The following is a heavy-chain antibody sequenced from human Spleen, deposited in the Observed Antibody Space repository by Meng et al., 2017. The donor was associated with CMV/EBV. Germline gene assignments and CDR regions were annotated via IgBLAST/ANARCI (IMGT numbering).Heavy chain of an antibody. CDR2: LSYDGSQR. V-gene: IGHV3-30*03. J-gene: IGHJ4*02. CDR1: RLTHFKSYS. D-gene: IGHD6-6*01. CDR3: ARGEYSSSNDY. Sequence: GESLKISCVGSRLTHFKSYSMNWVRQAPGKGLEWVAILSYDGSQRSYTDSVKGRFTISRDNAKNSLYLQMNSLRAEDTAVYYCARGEYSSSNDYWGQGTLVTVSS.